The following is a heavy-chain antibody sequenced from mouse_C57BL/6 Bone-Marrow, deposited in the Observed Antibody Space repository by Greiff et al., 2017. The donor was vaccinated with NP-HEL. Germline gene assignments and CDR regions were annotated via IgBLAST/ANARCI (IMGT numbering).Heavy chain of an antibody. D-gene: IGHD1-1*01. J-gene: IGHJ1*03. CDR3: ARPYYYGSGCWYFDV. CDR2: IYPGSGST. V-gene: IGHV1-55*01. Sequence: QVQLKQPGAELVKPGASVKMSCKASGYTFTSYWITWVKQRPGQGLEWIGDIYPGSGSTNYNEKFKSKATLTVDTSSSTAYMPLSSLPSEDSAVFYCARPYYYGSGCWYFDVWGTGTTVTVSS. CDR1: GYTFTSYW.